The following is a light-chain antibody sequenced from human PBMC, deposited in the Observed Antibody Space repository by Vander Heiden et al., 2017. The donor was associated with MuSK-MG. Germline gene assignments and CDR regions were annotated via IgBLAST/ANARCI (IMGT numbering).Light chain of an antibody. CDR1: QSLLDSNGNNY. Sequence: DIVMTQSPLSLPVNPGEPASISCRSSQSLLDSNGNNYLDWYLQKPGQSPQLLIYLGSHRASGVPDRFSGSGSATDFTLKISRGEAEDVGVYYCMQAIQNPYTFGKGTKLQIK. CDR3: MQAIQNPYT. V-gene: IGKV2-28*01. J-gene: IGKJ2*01. CDR2: LGS.